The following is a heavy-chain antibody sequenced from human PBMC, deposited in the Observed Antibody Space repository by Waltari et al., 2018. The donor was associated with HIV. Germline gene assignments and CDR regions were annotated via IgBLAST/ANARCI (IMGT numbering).Heavy chain of an antibody. J-gene: IGHJ4*02. V-gene: IGHV3-11*01. CDR1: GFTFSDYY. D-gene: IGHD3-22*01. Sequence: QVQLVESGGRLVKPGGSLRLPCAASGFTFSDYYMSWIRQAPGKGRQWVSYISGSGSTIEYADSVKGRFTISRDNTENSLYLQMNSLRAEDTAVYYCARETNYYDGSGFYLDDWGQGTLVTVSS. CDR3: ARETNYYDGSGFYLDD. CDR2: ISGSGSTI.